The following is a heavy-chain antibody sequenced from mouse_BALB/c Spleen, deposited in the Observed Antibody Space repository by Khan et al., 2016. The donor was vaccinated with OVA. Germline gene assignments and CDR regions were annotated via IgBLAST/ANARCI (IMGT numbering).Heavy chain of an antibody. Sequence: EVKLLESGPGLVKPSQSLSLTCTVTGYSITSDYAWNWIRQFPGNKLEWMGYISSTGSTSYNPYLKSRISIPSDTSTNQFFLHLNSVTTDDTATYYCARSLYYSDSYAMDYWGQGTSVTVSS. CDR2: ISSTGST. J-gene: IGHJ4*01. D-gene: IGHD2-13*01. CDR3: ARSLYYSDSYAMDY. V-gene: IGHV3-2*02. CDR1: GYSITSDYA.